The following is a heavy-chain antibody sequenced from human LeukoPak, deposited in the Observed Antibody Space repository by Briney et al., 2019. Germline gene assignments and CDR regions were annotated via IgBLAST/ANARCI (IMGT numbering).Heavy chain of an antibody. CDR2: ISSDGSRV. D-gene: IGHD3-10*01. V-gene: IGHV3-74*01. J-gene: IGHJ6*03. Sequence: PGGSLRLSCAASGFTFSDYWMHWVRQAPGKGLVWVSRISSDGSRVTYADSVKGRFTISRDNAKNTLYLQMNSLRAEDTAVYYCARVYREFYYMDVWGKGTTVTVSS. CDR3: ARVYREFYYMDV. CDR1: GFTFSDYW.